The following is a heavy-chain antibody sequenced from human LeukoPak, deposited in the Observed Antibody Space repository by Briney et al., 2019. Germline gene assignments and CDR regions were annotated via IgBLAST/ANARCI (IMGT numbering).Heavy chain of an antibody. CDR1: GFTFSSYW. V-gene: IGHV3-7*01. D-gene: IGHD3-10*01. Sequence: GGSLRLSCAASGFTFSSYWMSWVRQAPGKGLEWVADIKQDGSEKYYVDSVKGRFTISRDNAKNSLYLQMNSLRAEDTAVYYCARAGGSGSNWGFDPWGQGTLVTVSS. CDR2: IKQDGSEK. CDR3: ARAGGSGSNWGFDP. J-gene: IGHJ5*02.